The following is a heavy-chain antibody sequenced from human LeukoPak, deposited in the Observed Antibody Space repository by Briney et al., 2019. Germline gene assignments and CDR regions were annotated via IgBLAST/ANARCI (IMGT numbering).Heavy chain of an antibody. CDR2: INPSGGST. CDR3: ARDRGYCSGGSCYVRNWFDP. CDR1: GYTFTSYY. J-gene: IGHJ5*02. V-gene: IGHV1-46*01. D-gene: IGHD2-15*01. Sequence: ASVKVSCKASGYTFTSYYMHWVRQAPGQGLVWMGIINPSGGSTSYAQKFQGRVTMTRDTSTSTVYMELSSLRSEDTAVYYCARDRGYCSGGSCYVRNWFDPWGQGTLVTVSS.